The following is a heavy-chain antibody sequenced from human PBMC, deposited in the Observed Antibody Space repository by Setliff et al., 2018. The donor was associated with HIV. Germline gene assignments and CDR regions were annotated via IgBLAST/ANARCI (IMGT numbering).Heavy chain of an antibody. J-gene: IGHJ4*02. CDR2: ISPTGNT. D-gene: IGHD5-12*01. CDR3: AKSSPSIGYISDH. CDR1: GASINSHY. Sequence: PSETLSLTCTVSGASINSHYWSWIRQPPGKGLEWIGYISPTGNTNYNPSLKSRVTISTDTSKNQFSLNVRSVTAADTAVYFCAKSSPSIGYISDHWGQGTLVTVSS. V-gene: IGHV4-59*11.